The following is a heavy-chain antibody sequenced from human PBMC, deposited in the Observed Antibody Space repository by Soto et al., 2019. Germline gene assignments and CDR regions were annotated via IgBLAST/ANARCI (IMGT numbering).Heavy chain of an antibody. CDR3: AKDNGNYGSGTFAH. D-gene: IGHD3-16*01. Sequence: QVQLVESGGGVVQPGRSLRLSCTASGFTFSTYAMQWVRQAPGKGLEWVAVVSSEGGTQFYADSVKGRFTISRDNSKNSLYLQMTGLRAEDTAVYYCAKDNGNYGSGTFAHWGPGTLVTVSS. V-gene: IGHV3-30-3*01. J-gene: IGHJ4*02. CDR1: GFTFSTYA. CDR2: VSSEGGTQ.